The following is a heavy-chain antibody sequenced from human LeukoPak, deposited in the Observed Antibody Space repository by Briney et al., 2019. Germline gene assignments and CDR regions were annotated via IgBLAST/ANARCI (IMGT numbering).Heavy chain of an antibody. Sequence: SETLSLTCAVYGGSFSGYYWSWIRQPPGKGLEWIGEINHSGSTNYNPSLKSQVTISVDTSNNQFSLKLSSLTAADTAVYYCARILGYCSGGSCYSVGYYYYYGMDVWGQGTTVTVSS. CDR3: ARILGYCSGGSCYSVGYYYYYGMDV. J-gene: IGHJ6*02. D-gene: IGHD2-15*01. V-gene: IGHV4-34*01. CDR1: GGSFSGYY. CDR2: INHSGST.